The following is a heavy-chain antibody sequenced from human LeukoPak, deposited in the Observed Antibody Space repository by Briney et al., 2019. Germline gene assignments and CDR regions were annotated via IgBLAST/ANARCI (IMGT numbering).Heavy chain of an antibody. CDR1: GFTFSDYY. Sequence: PGGSLRLSCAASGFTFSDYYMSWIRQAPGKGLEWVSYISSSGSTIYYADSVKGRFTISRDNAKNSLYLQMNSQRAEDTAVYYCASADGDYVAFDIWGQGTMVTVSS. D-gene: IGHD4-17*01. J-gene: IGHJ3*02. V-gene: IGHV3-11*01. CDR2: ISSSGSTI. CDR3: ASADGDYVAFDI.